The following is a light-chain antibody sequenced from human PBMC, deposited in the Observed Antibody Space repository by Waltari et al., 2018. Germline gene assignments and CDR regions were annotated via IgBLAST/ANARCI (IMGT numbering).Light chain of an antibody. Sequence: VVMTQSPLSLPVTLGQPASISCMSSQSLVHSDGNTYCRWFHQGPGQSPRRLIYKVSNRESGVPDRFSGSGSDTDFTLKISWVEADDVGVYYCMQGTHWPYTFGQGTRLDIK. J-gene: IGKJ2*01. V-gene: IGKV2-30*02. CDR3: MQGTHWPYT. CDR2: KVS. CDR1: QSLVHSDGNTY.